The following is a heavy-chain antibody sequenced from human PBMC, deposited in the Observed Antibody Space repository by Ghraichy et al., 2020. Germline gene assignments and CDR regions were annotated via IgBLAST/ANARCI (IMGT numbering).Heavy chain of an antibody. J-gene: IGHJ4*02. D-gene: IGHD4-23*01. Sequence: ETLRLSCVVSGFSFSSYWMTWVRQAPGRGLEWVRQAPGRGLEWVATIKQDGTEKFYVDSVKGRFTISRDNAKNSLYLQMNSLRAEDTAVYYCARFYGGDSGLDYWGQGTLVTVSS. V-gene: IGHV3-7*01. CDR2: IKQDGTEK. CDR3: ARFYGGDSGLDY. CDR1: GFSFSSYW.